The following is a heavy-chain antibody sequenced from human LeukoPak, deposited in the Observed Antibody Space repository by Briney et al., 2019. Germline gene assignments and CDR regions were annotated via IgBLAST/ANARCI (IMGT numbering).Heavy chain of an antibody. CDR2: TYYSGST. CDR1: GGSISSSSYY. Sequence: SETLSLTCTVSGGSISSSSYYWGWIRQPPGKGLEWIGSTYYSGSTYYNPSLKSRVTISVDTSKNQFSLKLSSVTAADTAVYYCANYLNDYGDYFDYWGQGTLVTVSS. V-gene: IGHV4-39*01. CDR3: ANYLNDYGDYFDY. J-gene: IGHJ4*02. D-gene: IGHD4-17*01.